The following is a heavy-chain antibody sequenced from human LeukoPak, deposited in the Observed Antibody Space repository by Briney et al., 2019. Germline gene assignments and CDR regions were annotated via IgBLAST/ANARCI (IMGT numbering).Heavy chain of an antibody. V-gene: IGHV3-21*01. J-gene: IGHJ4*02. D-gene: IGHD3-22*01. CDR2: ISSSSSYI. CDR1: GFTFSGYT. CDR3: ARESQVYDSSGYYSYYFDY. Sequence: GGSLRLSCAASGFTFSGYTMNWVRQAPGKGLEWVSSISSSSSYIYFADSVKGRFTISRDNAKNSLYLQMNSLRAEDTAVYYCARESQVYDSSGYYSYYFDYWGQGTLVTVSS.